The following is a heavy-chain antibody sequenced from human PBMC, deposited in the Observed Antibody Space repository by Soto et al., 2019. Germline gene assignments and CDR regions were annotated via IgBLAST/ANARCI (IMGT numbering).Heavy chain of an antibody. CDR2: IYYSGST. CDR3: ARSRRRSGWRFFDY. D-gene: IGHD6-19*01. CDR1: GGSISSYY. V-gene: IGHV4-59*08. Sequence: SSEILSLTCTVSGGSISSYYWSWIRQPPGKGLEWIGYIYYSGSTNYNPSLKSRVTISVDTSKNQFSLKLSSVTAADTAVYYCARSRRRSGWRFFDYWGQGTLVTVSS. J-gene: IGHJ4*02.